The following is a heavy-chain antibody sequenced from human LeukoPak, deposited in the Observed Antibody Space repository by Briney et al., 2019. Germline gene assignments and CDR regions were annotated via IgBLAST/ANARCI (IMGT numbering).Heavy chain of an antibody. CDR2: ISGSSSHT. J-gene: IGHJ4*02. Sequence: GGPLGLSCGASGFTFSNYAMNWVRQAPGKGLEWVSSISGSSSHTYYADSLKGRFTISRDNARNSLYLQLNSLRADDTAVYYCATDSPVAGSKALDYWGQGTLVTVSS. V-gene: IGHV3-21*01. CDR3: ATDSPVAGSKALDY. D-gene: IGHD6-19*01. CDR1: GFTFSNYA.